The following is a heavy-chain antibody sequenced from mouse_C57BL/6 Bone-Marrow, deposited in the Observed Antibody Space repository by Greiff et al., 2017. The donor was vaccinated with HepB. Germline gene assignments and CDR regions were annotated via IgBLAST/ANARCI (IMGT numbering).Heavy chain of an antibody. V-gene: IGHV1-61*01. CDR1: GYTFTSYW. J-gene: IGHJ4*01. Sequence: QVQLQQPGAELVRPGSSVKLSCKASGYTFTSYWMDWVKQRPGQGLEWIGNIYPSDSETHYNQKFKDKATLTVDKSSSTAYMQLSSLTSEDSAVYYCARQGSITTVVATRYAMDYWGQGTSVTVSS. CDR3: ARQGSITTVVATRYAMDY. CDR2: IYPSDSET. D-gene: IGHD1-1*01.